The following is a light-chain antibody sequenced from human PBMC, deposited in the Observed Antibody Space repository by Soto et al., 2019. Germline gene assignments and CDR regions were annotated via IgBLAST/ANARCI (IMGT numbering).Light chain of an antibody. J-gene: IGLJ1*01. Sequence: QSALTQPPSVSGSPGQSVTISCTGTSSDVGSYNRVSWYQQPPGTAPKLMIYEVSNRPSGVPDRFSGSKSGNTASLTISGLQAEDEADYYCSSYTSSNTYVFGRGTKLTVL. CDR1: SSDVGSYNR. CDR3: SSYTSSNTYV. V-gene: IGLV2-18*02. CDR2: EVS.